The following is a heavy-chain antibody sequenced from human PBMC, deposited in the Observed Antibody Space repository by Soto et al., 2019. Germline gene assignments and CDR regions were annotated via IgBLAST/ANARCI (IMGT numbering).Heavy chain of an antibody. CDR3: AREEARVSYDYVWGSYLDY. Sequence: QVQLVESGGGVVQPGRSLRLSCAASGFTFSSYAMQWVRQAPGKGLEWVAVISYDGSNKYYADSVKGRFTISRDNSKNTLNLQMNSLRAEDTAVYYCAREEARVSYDYVWGSYLDYWGQGTLVTVSS. J-gene: IGHJ4*02. CDR2: ISYDGSNK. V-gene: IGHV3-30-3*01. CDR1: GFTFSSYA. D-gene: IGHD3-16*02.